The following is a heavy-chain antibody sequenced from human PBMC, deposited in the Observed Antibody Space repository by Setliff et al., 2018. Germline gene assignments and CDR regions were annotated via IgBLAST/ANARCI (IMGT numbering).Heavy chain of an antibody. CDR1: GYTFISYG. CDR3: ARDAPYTNTWRYFDH. Sequence: ASVKVSCKASGYTFISYGISWLRQAPGQGFEWMGWISTNNGKTEYSQKVQGRVTMTTDRSTSTIYMELGSLRSDDTAMYYCARDAPYTNTWRYFDHWGQGTLVNVSS. D-gene: IGHD6-13*01. V-gene: IGHV1-18*01. CDR2: ISTNNGKT. J-gene: IGHJ4*02.